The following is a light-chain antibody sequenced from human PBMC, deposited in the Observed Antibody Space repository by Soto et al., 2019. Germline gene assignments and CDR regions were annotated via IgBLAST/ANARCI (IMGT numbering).Light chain of an antibody. Sequence: DIVMTQSPDSLAVSLGERATINCKSSQSVLYSADNKSKLAWYQQKPGQPPKLLIYGASIRESGVPDRFSAGGSGTDFTLTISSLQAEDVAVYYCQQYYTTPLTFGGGTKVEIK. J-gene: IGKJ4*01. CDR1: QSVLYSADNKSK. CDR2: GAS. CDR3: QQYYTTPLT. V-gene: IGKV4-1*01.